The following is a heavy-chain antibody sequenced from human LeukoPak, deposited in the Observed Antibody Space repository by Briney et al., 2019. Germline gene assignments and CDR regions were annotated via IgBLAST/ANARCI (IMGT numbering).Heavy chain of an antibody. D-gene: IGHD1-26*01. CDR3: ARDRRWELLHAFDI. CDR1: GGSISSYF. Sequence: SETLSLTCTVSGGSISSYFWSWIRQPPGKGLEWIAYFHYSESNNYNPSLTSRVTISVDTSKNQFSLMLNSVTAADTAVYYCARDRRWELLHAFDIWGQGTMVTVSS. J-gene: IGHJ3*02. V-gene: IGHV4-59*01. CDR2: FHYSESN.